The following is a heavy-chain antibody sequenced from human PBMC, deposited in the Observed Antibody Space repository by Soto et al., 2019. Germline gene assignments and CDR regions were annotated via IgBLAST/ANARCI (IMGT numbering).Heavy chain of an antibody. D-gene: IGHD3-22*01. CDR3: VRYEYDSSGHDDEH. V-gene: IGHV4-38-2*02. CDR1: GYYIDGGYY. Sequence: TSATLSLTCSVSGYYIDGGYYWGWIRQAPERGLEWIGSISHRGATSYTPSLKSRAIISLDTSNNQFTLRLTSVTVADTATYYCVRYEYDSSGHDDEHWGQGDLVTVPS. J-gene: IGHJ4*02. CDR2: ISHRGAT.